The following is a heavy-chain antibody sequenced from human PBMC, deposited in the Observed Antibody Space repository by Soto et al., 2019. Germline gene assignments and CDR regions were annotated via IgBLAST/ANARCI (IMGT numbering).Heavy chain of an antibody. J-gene: IGHJ4*02. CDR3: ARDTGDGTFDF. Sequence: SVKVSFKASGYTFSSYAMHWVRQAPGQRLEWMGWINAGYGNTKSSQKFQDRVTISRDTSASTAYMELTSLRSEDTAVYYCARDTGDGTFDFWGQGTLVTVYS. CDR1: GYTFSSYA. CDR2: INAGYGNT. D-gene: IGHD7-27*01. V-gene: IGHV1-3*01.